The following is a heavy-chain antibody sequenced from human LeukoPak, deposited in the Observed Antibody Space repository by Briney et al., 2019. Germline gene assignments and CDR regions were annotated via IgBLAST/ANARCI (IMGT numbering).Heavy chain of an antibody. CDR1: GGSISSGDYS. CDR3: ARSRTQNDVFDI. Sequence: PSQTLSLTCAVSGGSISSGDYSWSWIRQPPGKGLEWIGYIYHSGTTYYNPSLKSRVIISVDRSKYQFSLRLTSVTAADTAVYYCARSRTQNDVFDIWGQGTMVTVSS. CDR2: IYHSGTT. V-gene: IGHV4-30-2*01. J-gene: IGHJ3*02.